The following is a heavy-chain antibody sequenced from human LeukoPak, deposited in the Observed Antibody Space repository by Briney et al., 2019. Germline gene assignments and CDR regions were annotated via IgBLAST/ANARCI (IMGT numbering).Heavy chain of an antibody. CDR2: IYSGGST. V-gene: IGHV3-66*02. CDR3: AREVDGYKTGGYFDY. Sequence: PGGSLRLSCAASGFTVSSNYMSWVRQAPGKGLEWVSVIYSGGSTYYADSVKGRFTISRDNSKNTLYLQMNSLRAEDTAVYYCAREVDGYKTGGYFDYWGQGTLVTVSS. CDR1: GFTVSSNY. D-gene: IGHD5-24*01. J-gene: IGHJ4*02.